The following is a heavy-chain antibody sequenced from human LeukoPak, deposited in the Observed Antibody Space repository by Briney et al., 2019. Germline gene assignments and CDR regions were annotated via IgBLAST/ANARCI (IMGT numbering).Heavy chain of an antibody. V-gene: IGHV3-7*01. CDR1: GFTFSSYW. Sequence: GGSLRLSCAASGFTFSSYWMSWVRQAPGKGLEWVANIKQDGSEKYYVDSVKGRFTISRDNAKNSLYLQMNSLRAEDTAVYYCATSRGGYGDPLFDYWGQGTLVTVSS. D-gene: IGHD4-17*01. CDR3: ATSRGGYGDPLFDY. CDR2: IKQDGSEK. J-gene: IGHJ4*02.